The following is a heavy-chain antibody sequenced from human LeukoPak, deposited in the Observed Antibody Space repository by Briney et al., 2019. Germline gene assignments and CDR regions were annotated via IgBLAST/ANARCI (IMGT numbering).Heavy chain of an antibody. CDR1: GFSFSVYW. V-gene: IGHV3-74*01. CDR2: IKTDGSIT. J-gene: IGHJ4*02. D-gene: IGHD5-18*01. CDR3: VRDFMYNTACTGC. Sequence: GGSLRLSCAASGFSFSVYWMHWVRQAPGKGPVWVSRIKTDGSITDYADLVKGRFAISRDNAKNTLSLQMNSLRAEDKAVYCVRDFMYNTACTGCWGQGTLVTVSS.